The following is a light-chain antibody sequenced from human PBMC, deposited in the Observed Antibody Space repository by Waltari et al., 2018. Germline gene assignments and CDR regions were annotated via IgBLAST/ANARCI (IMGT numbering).Light chain of an antibody. CDR2: YVT. CDR3: SAYTSSSTPVV. V-gene: IGLV2-14*03. Sequence: QSALTQPASVSGSPGQSITISCTGTNSDVDAYYYVSCYQQHPSQAPQLMIYYVTSRSSGVSNRFAGSKSGDAASRTISGLQAEGWADYYCSAYTSSSTPVVFGGGTKLTVL. CDR1: NSDVDAYYY. J-gene: IGLJ2*01.